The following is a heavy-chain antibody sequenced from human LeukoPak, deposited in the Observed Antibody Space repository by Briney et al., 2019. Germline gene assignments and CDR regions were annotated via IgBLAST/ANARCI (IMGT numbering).Heavy chain of an antibody. V-gene: IGHV3-23*01. J-gene: IGHJ4*02. CDR1: GFTFSSYA. Sequence: GGSLRLSCAASGFTFSSYAMSWVRQAPGKGLEWVSAISGSGGSTYYADSVKGRFTISRDNSKNTPYLQMNSLRAEDTAVYYCANYRATPWGGLQWTGIFGFDYWGQGTLVTVSS. D-gene: IGHD3-3*01. CDR3: ANYRATPWGGLQWTGIFGFDY. CDR2: ISGSGGST.